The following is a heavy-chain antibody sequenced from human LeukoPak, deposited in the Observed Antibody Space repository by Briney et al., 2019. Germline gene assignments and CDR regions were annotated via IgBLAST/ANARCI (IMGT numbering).Heavy chain of an antibody. V-gene: IGHV4-30-4*07. CDR3: EGYSGSYYNVQDY. Sequence: SQTLSLTCAVSGVSISSVGYSWNWIRQSPGKGLEWIGYIYYSGSTYSNPSLKRRFTISVDTSKNQFSLKLSSVTAADTAVYYCEGYSGSYYNVQDYWGQGTLVTVSS. CDR2: IYYSGST. J-gene: IGHJ4*02. CDR1: GVSISSVGYS. D-gene: IGHD3-10*01.